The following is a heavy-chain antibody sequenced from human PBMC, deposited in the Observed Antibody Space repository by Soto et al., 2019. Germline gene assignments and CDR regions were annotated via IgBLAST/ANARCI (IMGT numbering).Heavy chain of an antibody. CDR1: GGSISSGDYY. CDR3: ARVYTSYDILTGYLTRDAFDI. V-gene: IGHV4-30-4*01. Sequence: PSETLSLTCTVSGGSISSGDYYWSWIRQPPGKGLEWIGYIYYSGSTYYNPSLKSRVTISVDTSKNQFSLKLSSVTAADTAVYYCARVYTSYDILTGYLTRDAFDIWGQGTMVTVSS. J-gene: IGHJ3*02. D-gene: IGHD3-9*01. CDR2: IYYSGST.